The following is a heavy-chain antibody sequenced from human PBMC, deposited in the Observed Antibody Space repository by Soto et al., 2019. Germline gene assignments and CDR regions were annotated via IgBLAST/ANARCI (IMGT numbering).Heavy chain of an antibody. J-gene: IGHJ4*02. D-gene: IGHD4-17*01. CDR2: ISVYNGNT. CDR3: TRAAMTKVTMLYY. Sequence: ASVKVSCKASGYTFTSYGITWVRQAPGQGLEWMGWISVYNGNTNYEQKLQGRVTMTTDTSTSTAYMELRSLRSDDTAMYYCTRAAMTKVTMLYYWGQGTLVTVSS. CDR1: GYTFTSYG. V-gene: IGHV1-18*01.